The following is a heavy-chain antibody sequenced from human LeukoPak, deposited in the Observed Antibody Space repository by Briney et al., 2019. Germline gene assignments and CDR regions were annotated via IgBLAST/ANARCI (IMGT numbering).Heavy chain of an antibody. D-gene: IGHD6-19*01. V-gene: IGHV1-2*02. J-gene: IGHJ5*02. CDR3: ARDWLLGSGWYSTALNWFDP. Sequence: ASVKVSCKASGYTFTGYYMHWVRQAPGQGLEWMGWINPNSGGTNYAQKFQGRVTMTRDTSISTAYMELSRLRSDDTAVYYCARDWLLGSGWYSTALNWFDPWGQGTLVTVSS. CDR1: GYTFTGYY. CDR2: INPNSGGT.